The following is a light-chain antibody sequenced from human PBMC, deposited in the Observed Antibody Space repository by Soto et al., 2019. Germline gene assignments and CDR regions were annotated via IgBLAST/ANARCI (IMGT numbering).Light chain of an antibody. CDR2: DVS. CDR1: SSDVGGYNY. J-gene: IGLJ1*01. CDR3: CSHAGSYTYV. V-gene: IGLV2-11*01. Sequence: QSALTQPRSVSGSPGQSVAISSTGTSSDVGGYNYVSWYQQHPGKAPKVMIYDVSKRPSGVPDRFSGSKSGNTASLTISGLQAEDEAEYYCCSHAGSYTYVFGTGTKLTVL.